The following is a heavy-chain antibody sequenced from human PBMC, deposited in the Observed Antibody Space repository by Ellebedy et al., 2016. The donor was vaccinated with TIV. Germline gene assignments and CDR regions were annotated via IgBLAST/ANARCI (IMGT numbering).Heavy chain of an antibody. CDR2: IKPNNGDT. Sequence: ASVKVSCXASGYTFTLTDYYIHWVRQAPGKGLEWMGWIKPNNGDTNYAQKFQDRVTLTRDTSTSTAYMDLSRLRSDDTAFYYCARGFLWFAYALDLWGQGTMVTVSS. CDR3: ARGFLWFAYALDL. V-gene: IGHV1-2*02. D-gene: IGHD3-10*01. J-gene: IGHJ3*01. CDR1: GYTFTLTDYY.